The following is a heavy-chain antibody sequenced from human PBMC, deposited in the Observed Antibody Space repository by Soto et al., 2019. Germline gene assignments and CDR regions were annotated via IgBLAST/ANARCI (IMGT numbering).Heavy chain of an antibody. D-gene: IGHD6-13*01. CDR3: ARTETIAAAGSFDY. Sequence: GKSMKICCKVSGDSFTSYWIGGVGQMPGKGLEWMGIIYPGDSDTRYSPSFQGQVTISADKSISTAYLQWSSLKASDTAMYYCARTETIAAAGSFDYWGQGTLVTVSS. CDR1: GDSFTSYW. J-gene: IGHJ4*02. V-gene: IGHV5-51*01. CDR2: IYPGDSDT.